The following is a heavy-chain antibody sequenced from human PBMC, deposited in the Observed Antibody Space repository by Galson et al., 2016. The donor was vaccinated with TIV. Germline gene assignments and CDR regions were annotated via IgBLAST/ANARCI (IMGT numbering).Heavy chain of an antibody. J-gene: IGHJ6*02. CDR2: ISYDGTSQ. CDR1: GFTFSRNA. D-gene: IGHD3-16*01. V-gene: IGHV3-30-3*01. Sequence: SLRLSCAASGFTFSRNAMHWVRQPPGRGLEWVAVISYDGTSQFYADSVKGRFTISRDNSKNTLYLQMNSLRPEDTALYSCATSTVGDNIFYFGMDVWGQGTTVTVAS. CDR3: ATSTVGDNIFYFGMDV.